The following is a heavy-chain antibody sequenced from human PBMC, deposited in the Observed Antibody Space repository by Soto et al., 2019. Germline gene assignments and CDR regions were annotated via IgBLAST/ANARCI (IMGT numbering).Heavy chain of an antibody. Sequence: PGGSLRLSCAASGFSVSSKYMSWVRQASGKGLEWVSVLYSGGSTYYADSVKGRFTISRDNSKNTLYLQMNSLRAEDTAVYYCARDDCSGGSCYPGAFDIWGQGTMVTVSS. CDR2: LYSGGST. CDR3: ARDDCSGGSCYPGAFDI. V-gene: IGHV3-53*01. D-gene: IGHD2-15*01. CDR1: GFSVSSKY. J-gene: IGHJ3*02.